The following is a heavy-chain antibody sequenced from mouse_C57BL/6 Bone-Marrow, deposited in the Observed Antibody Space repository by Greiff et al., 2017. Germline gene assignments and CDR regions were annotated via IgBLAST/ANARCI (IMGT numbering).Heavy chain of an antibody. J-gene: IGHJ1*03. Sequence: QVQLQQPGAELVRPGSSVKLSCKASGYTFTSYWMHWVKQRPIQGLEWIGTIDPSDSETHYNQKFKDKATLTVDKSSSTAYMQLSSLTSEDSAVYYCATYPYWYFDVWGTGTTVTVSS. V-gene: IGHV1-52*01. D-gene: IGHD2-10*01. CDR2: IDPSDSET. CDR1: GYTFTSYW. CDR3: ATYPYWYFDV.